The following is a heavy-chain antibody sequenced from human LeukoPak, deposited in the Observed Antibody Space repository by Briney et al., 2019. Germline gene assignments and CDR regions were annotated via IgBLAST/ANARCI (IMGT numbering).Heavy chain of an antibody. V-gene: IGHV3-23*01. CDR3: AKAKIAAAGLFDY. D-gene: IGHD6-13*01. CDR1: GCTFSSYA. J-gene: IGHJ4*02. CDR2: ISGRGGST. Sequence: PGGSLRLSCPASGCTFSSYARSGVRQAAGKGLEGVSAISGRGGSTYYADSVKGRFTISRDNSKNTLDLQMNSLRAEDTAAYYCAKAKIAAAGLFDYWGQGTLVTVSS.